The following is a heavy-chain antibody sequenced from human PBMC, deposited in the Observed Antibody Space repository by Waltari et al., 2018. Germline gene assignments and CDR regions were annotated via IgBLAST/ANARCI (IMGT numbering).Heavy chain of an antibody. CDR2: INQDGIDR. CDR1: GFTFNPFG. V-gene: IGHV3-7*01. Sequence: EVQLVESGGGLVQPGGSLRLSCGASGFTFNPFGLSWIRQAPGKGLEWVASINQDGIDRRNVDSVKDRVTISRDNARNSLFLQMNSLTAEDTAMYYCARVPYYINIWFDSWGQGTLVTVSS. CDR3: ARVPYYINIWFDS. D-gene: IGHD3-22*01. J-gene: IGHJ5*01.